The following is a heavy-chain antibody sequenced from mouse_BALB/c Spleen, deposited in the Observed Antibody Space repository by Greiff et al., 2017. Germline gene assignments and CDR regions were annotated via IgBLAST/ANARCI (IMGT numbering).Heavy chain of an antibody. Sequence: EVQLQQSGPELVKPGASVKISCKASGYSFTGYYMHWVKQSPDNSLEWIGEINPSTGGTSYNQKFKGKATLTVDKSSSTAYMQLKSLTSEESAVYYCTRRNYDYDEGWFAYWGQGTLVTVSA. CDR2: INPSTGGT. J-gene: IGHJ3*01. D-gene: IGHD2-4*01. CDR3: TRRNYDYDEGWFAY. V-gene: IGHV1-42*01. CDR1: GYSFTGYY.